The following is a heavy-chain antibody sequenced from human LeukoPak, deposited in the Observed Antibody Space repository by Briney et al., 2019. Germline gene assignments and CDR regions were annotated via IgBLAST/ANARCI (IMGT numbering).Heavy chain of an antibody. CDR2: ISSSGSTV. Sequence: PGGSLRLSCAASGFIVSSNYMSWVRQAPGKGLEWISYISSSGSTVYYADSVKGRFTISRDNPKNSLYLQMNSLRVEDTAVYYCARKVTGTTYFDYWGQGTLVTVSS. J-gene: IGHJ4*02. CDR1: GFIVSSNY. V-gene: IGHV3-48*03. CDR3: ARKVTGTTYFDY. D-gene: IGHD1-1*01.